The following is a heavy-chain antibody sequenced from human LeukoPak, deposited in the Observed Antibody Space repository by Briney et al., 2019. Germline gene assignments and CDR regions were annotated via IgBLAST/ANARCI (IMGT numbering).Heavy chain of an antibody. D-gene: IGHD5-24*01. CDR3: GRDPSARVTIDF. J-gene: IGHJ4*02. CDR1: GFTFSNYA. Sequence: SGGSLRLSCAASGFTFSNYAMHWVRQAPGKGLEWVAIVSHDGRNQYYAESVKGRFTISRDSSKNTVSLQMNSLRAGDSALYYCGRDPSARVTIDFWGQGTLVTVSS. V-gene: IGHV3-30*04. CDR2: VSHDGRNQ.